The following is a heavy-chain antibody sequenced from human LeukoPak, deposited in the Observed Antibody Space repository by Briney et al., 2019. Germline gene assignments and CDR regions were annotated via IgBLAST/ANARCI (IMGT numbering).Heavy chain of an antibody. CDR1: GFTFSSYA. V-gene: IGHV3-30-3*01. J-gene: IGHJ3*02. CDR2: ISYDGSNK. Sequence: GGSLRLSCAASGFTFSSYAMHWVRQAPGKGLEWVAVISYDGSNKYYADSVKGRFTISRDNSKNTLYLQMNSLRAEDTAVYYCAREDPMTEYAFDIWGQGTMVTVSS. CDR3: AREDPMTEYAFDI. D-gene: IGHD3-22*01.